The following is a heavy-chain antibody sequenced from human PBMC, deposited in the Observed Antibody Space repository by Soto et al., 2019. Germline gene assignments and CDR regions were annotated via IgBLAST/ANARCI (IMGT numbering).Heavy chain of an antibody. V-gene: IGHV1-69*01. CDR1: GGTFSSYA. D-gene: IGHD3-22*01. J-gene: IGHJ3*02. CDR3: ARDLHSSGYYDTTMGRHDAFDI. CDR2: IIPIFGTA. Sequence: QVQLVQSGAEVKKPVSSVKVSCKASGGTFSSYAISWVRQAPGQGLEWMGGIIPIFGTANYAKKFQGRVTITADDSTRTAYMKLSSLRSEDTAVYYCARDLHSSGYYDTTMGRHDAFDIWGQGTMVTVSS.